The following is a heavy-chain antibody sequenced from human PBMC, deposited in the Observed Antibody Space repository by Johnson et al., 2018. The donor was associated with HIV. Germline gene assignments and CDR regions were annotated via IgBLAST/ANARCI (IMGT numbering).Heavy chain of an antibody. CDR3: ARAGVVDSYGSWKAFDL. Sequence: VQLVESGGDLIQPGGSLRLSCAASGLTVSGNYMSWGQAPGKGLEWVSVIYSGGTIYYADSVKGRFTISRDNAMNSVYLQMNSLRAEDTAVYYCARAGVVDSYGSWKAFDLWGQGTMVTVSS. CDR2: IYSGGTI. CDR1: GLTVSGNY. D-gene: IGHD3-10*01. J-gene: IGHJ3*01. V-gene: IGHV3-53*01.